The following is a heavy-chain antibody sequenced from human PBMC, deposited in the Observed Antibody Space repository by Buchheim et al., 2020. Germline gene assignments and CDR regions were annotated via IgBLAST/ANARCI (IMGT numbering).Heavy chain of an antibody. D-gene: IGHD3-22*01. Sequence: QVQLQESGPGLVKPSQTLSLTCTVSGGSISSGGYYWSWIRQHPGKGLEWIGYIYYSGSTYYNPSLKSRVTISVDTSKNQFSLKLSSVTAADTAVYYCARGVRRGNYYDSSGYYYLGYFDYWGQGTL. J-gene: IGHJ4*02. CDR2: IYYSGST. CDR1: GGSISSGGYY. V-gene: IGHV4-31*02. CDR3: ARGVRRGNYYDSSGYYYLGYFDY.